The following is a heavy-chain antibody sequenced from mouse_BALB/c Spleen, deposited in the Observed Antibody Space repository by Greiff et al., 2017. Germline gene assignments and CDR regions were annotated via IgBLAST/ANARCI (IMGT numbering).Heavy chain of an antibody. J-gene: IGHJ3*01. CDR1: GFSLTSYG. CDR2: IWSGGST. D-gene: IGHD2-14*01. Sequence: QVQLKESGPGLVQPSQSLSITCTVSGFSLTSYGVHWVRQSPGKGLEWLGVIWSGGSTDYNAAFISRLSISKDNSKSQVFFKMNSLQANDTAIYYCARPYRYDGSWFAYWGQGTLVTVSA. CDR3: ARPYRYDGSWFAY. V-gene: IGHV2-2*02.